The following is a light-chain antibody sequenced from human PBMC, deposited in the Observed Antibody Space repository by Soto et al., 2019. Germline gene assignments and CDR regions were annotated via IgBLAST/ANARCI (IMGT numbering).Light chain of an antibody. CDR1: SSYVGAYNF. Sequence: QSALTKAASVSGSPGQSLTISYTGTSSYVGAYNFVSWYQQHPGKAPKLMIYEVSKRPSGVPDRFSGSKSGNTASLTVSGLQSDDEADYYCSSYAGSLYVLGTGTKFTVL. CDR3: SSYAGSLYV. J-gene: IGLJ1*01. CDR2: EVS. V-gene: IGLV2-8*01.